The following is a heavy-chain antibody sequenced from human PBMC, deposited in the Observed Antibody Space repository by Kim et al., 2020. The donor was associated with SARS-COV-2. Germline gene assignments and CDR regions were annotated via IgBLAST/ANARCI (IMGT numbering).Heavy chain of an antibody. J-gene: IGHJ3*02. CDR2: MSSDGVIR. CDR1: GFTLDRYT. D-gene: IGHD3-3*01. V-gene: IGHV3-30*04. CDR3: VKEGGFRFGETGFEM. Sequence: GGSLRLSCVGSGFTLDRYTMHWVRQPRAKGLEWVSYMSSDGVIRYNDFAKGRFTISRDSDVNRLFLEMNGLRVDDTATYYCVKEGGFRFGETGFEMWG.